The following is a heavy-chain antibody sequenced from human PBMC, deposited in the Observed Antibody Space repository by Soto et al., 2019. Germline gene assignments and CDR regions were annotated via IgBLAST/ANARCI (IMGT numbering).Heavy chain of an antibody. CDR2: IYYSGST. V-gene: IGHV4-59*01. CDR1: GGSISSYY. D-gene: IGHD2-2*01. CDR3: VSLGYCSSTSCSRTPYYYYMDV. Sequence: SETLSLTCTVSGGSISSYYWSWIRQPPGKGLEWIGYIYYSGSTNYNPSLKSRVTISVDTSKNQFSLKLSSVTAADTAVYYCVSLGYCSSTSCSRTPYYYYMDVWGKGTTVTVS. J-gene: IGHJ6*03.